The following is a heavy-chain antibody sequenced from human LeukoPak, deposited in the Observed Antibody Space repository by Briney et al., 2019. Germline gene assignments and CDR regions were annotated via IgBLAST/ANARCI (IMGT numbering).Heavy chain of an antibody. Sequence: GGSLRLSCAASGFTVSSTYMSWVRQAPGKGLEWVSVIESGGRTYYADSVKGRFSISRDSSKNTLYLQMNSLRAEDTAFYFCARENGHIYGYAFLDQWGQGTLVTVSS. J-gene: IGHJ4*02. CDR3: ARENGHIYGYAFLDQ. V-gene: IGHV3-53*01. CDR2: IESGGRT. CDR1: GFTVSSTY. D-gene: IGHD5-18*01.